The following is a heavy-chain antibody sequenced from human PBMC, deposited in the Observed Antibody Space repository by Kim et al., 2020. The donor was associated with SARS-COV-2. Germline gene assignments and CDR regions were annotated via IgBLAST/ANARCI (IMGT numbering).Heavy chain of an antibody. CDR1: GYSFTGYY. Sequence: ASVKVSCKASGYSFTGYYLHWVRQAPGQGLEWMGWINPNSGGTNYAQKFQGRVTMTRDTSISTAYMELSRLRSDDTAVYYCARVPIRTAVRLVASLGYWGKGTLVTVSS. CDR2: INPNSGGT. CDR3: ARVPIRTAVRLVASLGY. J-gene: IGHJ4*02. V-gene: IGHV1-2*02. D-gene: IGHD6-6*01.